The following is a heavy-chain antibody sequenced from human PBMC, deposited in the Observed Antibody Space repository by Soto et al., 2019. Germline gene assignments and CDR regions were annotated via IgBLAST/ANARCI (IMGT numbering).Heavy chain of an antibody. CDR2: ISYDGSNK. Sequence: VQLVESGGGVVQPGRSLRLSCAASGFTFSSYAMHWVRQAPGKGLEWVAVISYDGSNKYYADSVKGRFTISRDNSKNTLYLQMNSLRAEDTAVYYCARCKDPSPYYYDSSGYYPYYYYYGMDVWGQGTTVTVSS. D-gene: IGHD3-22*01. CDR3: ARCKDPSPYYYDSSGYYPYYYYYGMDV. J-gene: IGHJ6*02. V-gene: IGHV3-30-3*01. CDR1: GFTFSSYA.